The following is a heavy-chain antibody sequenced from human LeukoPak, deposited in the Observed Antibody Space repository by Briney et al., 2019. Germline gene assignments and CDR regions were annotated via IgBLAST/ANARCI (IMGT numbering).Heavy chain of an antibody. CDR1: GGTFSSYA. J-gene: IGHJ4*02. CDR2: ISAYNGNT. D-gene: IGHD3-9*01. Sequence: ASVKVSCKASGGTFSSYAISWVRQAPGQGLEWMGWISAYNGNTNYAQKLQGRVTMTTDTSTSTAYMELRSLRSDDTAVYYCARGGDILTGYYLGGDDYWGQGTLVTVSS. CDR3: ARGGDILTGYYLGGDDY. V-gene: IGHV1-18*01.